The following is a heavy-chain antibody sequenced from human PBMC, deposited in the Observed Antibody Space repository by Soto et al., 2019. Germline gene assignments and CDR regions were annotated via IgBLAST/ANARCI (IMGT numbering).Heavy chain of an antibody. CDR1: GYMFTSYG. J-gene: IGHJ6*03. Sequence: QVQLVQSGAELKKPGASAKVSCKASGYMFTSYGISWVRQAPGQGLEWMAWISVNNGNTNYAQEFQGRVTMTTDTSTNTAHMELRSLRYDDTAVYYCARFNGSGTNYYMDVWGKGTTVIVSS. CDR3: ARFNGSGTNYYMDV. D-gene: IGHD3-10*01. CDR2: ISVNNGNT. V-gene: IGHV1-18*01.